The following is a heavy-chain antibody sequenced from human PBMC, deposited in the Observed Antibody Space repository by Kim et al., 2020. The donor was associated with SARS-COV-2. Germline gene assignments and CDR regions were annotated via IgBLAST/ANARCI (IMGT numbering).Heavy chain of an antibody. CDR3: ARGLLSYCGDDCDFNWFDP. CDR2: VNPATANT. Sequence: ASVEVSCKTSGYTFATYTIHWVRQAPGQGLEWMGWVNPATANTKYSQRFQDRVTVTSDTSASTTYMDLSGLRSEDTAVYYCARGLLSYCGDDCDFNWFDPWGQGTQVTVSS. CDR1: GYTFATYT. D-gene: IGHD2-21*01. V-gene: IGHV1-3*01. J-gene: IGHJ5*02.